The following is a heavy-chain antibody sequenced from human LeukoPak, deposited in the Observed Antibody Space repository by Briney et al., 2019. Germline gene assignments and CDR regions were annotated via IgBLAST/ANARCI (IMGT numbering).Heavy chain of an antibody. Sequence: GGSLRLSCAGSGFTFSSYATSWVRQAPGQGLEWVSVISDSGDYTSYADSVRGRFTISRDNSRNTLYLQMISLRPEDTAVYYCAKDTSIGKYCTNGVCSPCDYWGQGTLVTVSS. CDR2: ISDSGDYT. CDR1: GFTFSSYA. D-gene: IGHD2-8*01. J-gene: IGHJ4*02. V-gene: IGHV3-23*01. CDR3: AKDTSIGKYCTNGVCSPCDY.